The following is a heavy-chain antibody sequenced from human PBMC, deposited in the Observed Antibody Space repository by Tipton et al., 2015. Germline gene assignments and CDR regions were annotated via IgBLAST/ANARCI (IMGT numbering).Heavy chain of an antibody. V-gene: IGHV4-59*01. Sequence: TLSLTCNVTGGSISRYYWSWIRQPPGKGLEWIGYVYSSGCTNYSPSLKSRVTLSLDTSENQFSLKLSSLTAADTAVYFCAGGELRGEVLDHWGQGIRVTVSS. J-gene: IGHJ5*02. CDR3: AGGELRGEVLDH. CDR1: GGSISRYY. CDR2: VYSSGCT. D-gene: IGHD3-16*01.